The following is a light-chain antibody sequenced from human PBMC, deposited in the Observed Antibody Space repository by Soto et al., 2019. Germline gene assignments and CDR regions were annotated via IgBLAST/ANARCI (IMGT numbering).Light chain of an antibody. J-gene: IGLJ2*01. CDR1: SSDVGGYNY. CDR2: DVS. V-gene: IGLV2-14*01. Sequence: QSALTQPASVSGSPGQSITISCTGTSSDVGGYNYVSWYQQHQGKAPKLMIYDVSTRPSGVSNRFSGSKSGNTASLTISGLQAEDEADYYCSSYTSSSTPVVFGGGTKVTVL. CDR3: SSYTSSSTPVV.